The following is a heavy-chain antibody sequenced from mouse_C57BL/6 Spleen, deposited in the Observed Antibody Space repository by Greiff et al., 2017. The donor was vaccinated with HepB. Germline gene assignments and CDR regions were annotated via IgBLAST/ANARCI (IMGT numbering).Heavy chain of an antibody. Sequence: EVQVVESGEGLVKPGGSLKLSCAASGFTFSSYAMSWVRQTPEKRLEWVAYISSGGDYIYYADTVKGRFTISRDNARNTLYLQMSSLKSEDTAMYYCTRVSYGNYPYAMDYWGQGTSVTVSS. D-gene: IGHD2-1*01. CDR1: GFTFSSYA. J-gene: IGHJ4*01. V-gene: IGHV5-9-1*02. CDR2: ISSGGDYI. CDR3: TRVSYGNYPYAMDY.